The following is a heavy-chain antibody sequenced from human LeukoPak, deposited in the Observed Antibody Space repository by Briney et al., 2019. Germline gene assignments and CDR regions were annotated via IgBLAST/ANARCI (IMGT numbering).Heavy chain of an antibody. Sequence: ASVKVSCKASGGTFSSYAISWVRQAPGQGLEWMGIINPSGGSTSYAQKFQGRVTMTRDTSTSTVYMELSSLRSEDTAVYYCARGLGKQNYYFDYWGQGTLVTVSS. J-gene: IGHJ4*02. CDR2: INPSGGST. CDR3: ARGLGKQNYYFDY. CDR1: GGTFSSYA. D-gene: IGHD6-19*01. V-gene: IGHV1-46*01.